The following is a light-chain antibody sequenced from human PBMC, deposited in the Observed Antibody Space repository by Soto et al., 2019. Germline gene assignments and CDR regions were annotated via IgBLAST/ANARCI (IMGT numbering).Light chain of an antibody. J-gene: IGKJ4*01. V-gene: IGKV3-11*01. CDR1: QSVGTF. CDR3: HQRRTWPLT. Sequence: EIVLTQSPATLSLSPGESATLSCRASQSVGTFLAWYQHKPGQAPRLLILDASTRATGVPPRFSGSKSGTDFTLTISRLEPEDFAVYYCHQRRTWPLTFGGGTKVDIK. CDR2: DAS.